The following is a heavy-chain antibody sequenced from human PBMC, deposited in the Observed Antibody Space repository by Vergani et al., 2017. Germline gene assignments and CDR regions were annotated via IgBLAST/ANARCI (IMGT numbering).Heavy chain of an antibody. Sequence: QVQLQESGPGVVKPSQTLSLTCSVSGASISSGDSYWSWIRQTPGKGLEWIGYIAHTGASYYNPSLRSRLSLSLDTSRNQFSLKLTSVTAEDTAVYFCAREELRCSRTLDSWGQGTQVTVSS. CDR3: AREELRCSRTLDS. J-gene: IGHJ4*02. D-gene: IGHD1-26*01. CDR1: GASISSGDSY. V-gene: IGHV4-30-4*08. CDR2: IAHTGAS.